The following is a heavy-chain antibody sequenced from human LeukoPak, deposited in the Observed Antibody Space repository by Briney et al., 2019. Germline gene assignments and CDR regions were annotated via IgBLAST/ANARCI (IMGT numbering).Heavy chain of an antibody. CDR2: ISAYNGNT. CDR1: GYTFTSYG. D-gene: IGHD3-10*01. CDR3: ARDLVWFGELLPFDP. Sequence: ASVKVSCKASGYTFTSYGISWVRQAPGQGLEWMGWISAYNGNTNYAQKPQGRVTMTTDTSTSTAYMELRSLRSDDTAVYYCARDLVWFGELLPFDPWGQETLVTVSS. V-gene: IGHV1-18*01. J-gene: IGHJ5*02.